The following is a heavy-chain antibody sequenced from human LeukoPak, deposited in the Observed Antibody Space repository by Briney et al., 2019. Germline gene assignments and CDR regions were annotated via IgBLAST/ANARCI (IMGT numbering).Heavy chain of an antibody. V-gene: IGHV4-61*02. CDR2: IYNSGST. D-gene: IGHD1-14*01. J-gene: IGHJ3*02. CDR1: GGSISSSNYF. CDR3: ARVVQLTGVRVGPGAFDI. Sequence: SQTLSLTCTVSGGSISSSNYFWTWIRQPAGKGLEWIGRIYNSGSTNYNPSLKSRVTISVDTSKNQFSLQLNSVTPEDTAVYYCARVVQLTGVRVGPGAFDIWGQGTMVTVSS.